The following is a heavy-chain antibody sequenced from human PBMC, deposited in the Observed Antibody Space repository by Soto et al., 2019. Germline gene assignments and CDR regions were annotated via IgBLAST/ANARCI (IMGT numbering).Heavy chain of an antibody. CDR2: ISGSGGST. J-gene: IGHJ4*02. D-gene: IGHD6-19*01. CDR1: GFTFSSYA. V-gene: IGHV3-23*01. CDR3: AKDAGQWLVRLVYFDY. Sequence: GGSLRLSCAASGFTFSSYAMSWVRQAPGKGLEWVSAISGSGGSTYYADSVKGRFTISRDNSKNTLYLQMNSLRAEDTAVYYCAKDAGQWLVRLVYFDYWGQGTLVTVSS.